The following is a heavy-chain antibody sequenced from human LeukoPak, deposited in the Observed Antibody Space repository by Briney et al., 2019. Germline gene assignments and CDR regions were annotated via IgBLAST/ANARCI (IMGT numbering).Heavy chain of an antibody. Sequence: SETLSLTCAVSGGSISSYYWSWIRQPAGKGLEWIGRIYTSGSTNYNPSLKSRVTMSVDTSKNQFSLKLSSVTAADTAVYYCASDSGEQLLPTPDYWGQGTLVTVSS. J-gene: IGHJ4*02. CDR1: GGSISSYY. CDR3: ASDSGEQLLPTPDY. V-gene: IGHV4-4*07. D-gene: IGHD2-2*01. CDR2: IYTSGST.